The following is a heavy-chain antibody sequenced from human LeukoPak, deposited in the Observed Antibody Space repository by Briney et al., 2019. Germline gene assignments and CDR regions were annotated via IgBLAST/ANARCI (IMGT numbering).Heavy chain of an antibody. V-gene: IGHV3-21*01. CDR3: AKVSCGSCSDFDY. D-gene: IGHD2-15*01. CDR1: GFTFSSYG. J-gene: IGHJ4*02. CDR2: ISSSSSYI. Sequence: GGSLRLSCAASGFTFSSYGMNWVRQAPGKGLEWVSSISSSSSYIHYADSVKGRFTISRDNAKNSLYLQMNSLRAEDTAVYYCAKVSCGSCSDFDYWGQGTLVTVSS.